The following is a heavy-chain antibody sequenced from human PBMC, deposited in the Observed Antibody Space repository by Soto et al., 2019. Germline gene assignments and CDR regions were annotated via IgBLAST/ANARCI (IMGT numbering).Heavy chain of an antibody. D-gene: IGHD6-13*01. Sequence: ASVKVSCKASGGTFSSYAISWVRQAPGQGLEWMGGIIPIFGTANYAQKFQGRVTITADKSTSTAHMELSSLRSEDTAVYYCAADSSSWYWFDPWGQGTLVTVSS. J-gene: IGHJ5*02. CDR3: AADSSSWYWFDP. V-gene: IGHV1-69*06. CDR2: IIPIFGTA. CDR1: GGTFSSYA.